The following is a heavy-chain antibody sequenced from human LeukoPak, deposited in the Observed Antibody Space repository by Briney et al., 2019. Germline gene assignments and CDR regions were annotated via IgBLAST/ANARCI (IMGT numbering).Heavy chain of an antibody. CDR3: ANWIGSSSRDY. Sequence: PGGSLRLSCAASGFTFSDYYMTWIRQAPGKELEWLSYISSSSSYTNYADSVKGRFTISRDNAKNSLYLQMNSLRAEDTAVYYCANWIGSSSRDYWGQGTLVTVSS. CDR2: ISSSSSYT. V-gene: IGHV3-11*03. J-gene: IGHJ4*02. CDR1: GFTFSDYY. D-gene: IGHD6-6*01.